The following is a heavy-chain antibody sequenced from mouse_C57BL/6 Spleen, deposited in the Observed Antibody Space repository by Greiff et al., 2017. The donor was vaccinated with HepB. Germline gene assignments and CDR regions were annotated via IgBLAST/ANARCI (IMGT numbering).Heavy chain of an antibody. CDR3: ARIEDYYGSSPLSMDY. CDR1: GFSLSTFGMG. J-gene: IGHJ4*01. V-gene: IGHV8-8*01. D-gene: IGHD1-1*01. CDR2: IWWDDDK. Sequence: QVTLKESGPGILQPSQTLSLTCSFSGFSLSTFGMGVGWIRQPSGKGLEWLAHIWWDDDKYYNPALKSRLTISKDTSKNQVFLKIANVDTADTATYYCARIEDYYGSSPLSMDYWGQGTSVTVSS.